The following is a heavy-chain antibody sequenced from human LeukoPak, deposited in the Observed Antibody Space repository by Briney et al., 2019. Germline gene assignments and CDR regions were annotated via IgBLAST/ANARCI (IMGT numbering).Heavy chain of an antibody. CDR3: AKDGTSLEYSSSSDAFDI. D-gene: IGHD6-6*01. V-gene: IGHV3-23*01. J-gene: IGHJ3*02. CDR2: ISGSGGST. Sequence: GGSLRLSCAASGFTFSSYAMSWVRQAPGKGLKWVSAISGSGGSTYYADSVKGRFTISRDNSKNTLYLQMNSLRAEDTAVYYCAKDGTSLEYSSSSDAFDIWGQGTMVTVSS. CDR1: GFTFSSYA.